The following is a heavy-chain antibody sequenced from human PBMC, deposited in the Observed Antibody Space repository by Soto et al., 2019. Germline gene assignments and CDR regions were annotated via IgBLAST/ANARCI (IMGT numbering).Heavy chain of an antibody. CDR3: AAYSHKGY. CDR2: IYSGGST. Sequence: EEQLVESGGDLVQPGGSLRLSCAASGFTVSNNYMSWVRQAPGKGLEWVSLIYSGGSTYYADSVKGRFTISXXXXXNXXXXQMNSLRAEDTAMYYCAAYSHKGYWGQGTLVTVSS. D-gene: IGHD3-16*01. CDR1: GFTVSNNY. J-gene: IGHJ4*02. V-gene: IGHV3-66*01.